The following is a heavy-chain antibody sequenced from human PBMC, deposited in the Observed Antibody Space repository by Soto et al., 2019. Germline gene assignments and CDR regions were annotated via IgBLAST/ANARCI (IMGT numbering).Heavy chain of an antibody. J-gene: IGHJ4*02. CDR2: IYYSGST. V-gene: IGHV4-39*01. CDR3: ARLPYDILTGFYPWDY. Sequence: QLQLQESGPGLVKPSETLSLTCTVSGGSISSSSYYWGWIRQPPGKGLEWIGSIYYSGSTYYNPSLKSRVTISVDTSKNQFSLKLSSVTAADTAVYYCARLPYDILTGFYPWDYWGQGTLVTVSS. CDR1: GGSISSSSYY. D-gene: IGHD3-9*01.